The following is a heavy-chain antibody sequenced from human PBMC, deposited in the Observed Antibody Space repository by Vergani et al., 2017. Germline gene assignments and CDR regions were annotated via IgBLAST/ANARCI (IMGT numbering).Heavy chain of an antibody. D-gene: IGHD3/OR15-3a*01. V-gene: IGHV4-39*01. CDR1: GGSVDSRKHY. Sequence: QVLLQESGPGLVKPSETLSLTCTVSGGSVDSRKHYWGWIRQPPGKGLEWIGTVSYSGATYYTPSLKNRVKVSLNTSENQFSMQMCSVTAADTAVYYCAKQIYEFWNVYSNYYHYYMDVWGKGTTVTVSS. J-gene: IGHJ6*03. CDR2: VSYSGAT. CDR3: AKQIYEFWNVYSNYYHYYMDV.